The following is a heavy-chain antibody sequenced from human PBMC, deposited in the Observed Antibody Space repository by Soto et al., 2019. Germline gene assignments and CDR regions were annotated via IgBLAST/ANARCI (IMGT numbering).Heavy chain of an antibody. J-gene: IGHJ4*02. CDR3: AHRRGGYNWADGDFDY. CDR2: IFWDNDR. CDR1: GFSLTTSGVG. V-gene: IGHV2-5*02. D-gene: IGHD5-12*01. Sequence: QITLKESGPTLVKPTQTLTLTCTFSGFSLTTSGVGVGWIRQPPGEALESLALIFWDNDRRYNPSLRSRLAISKDTSKNQVVLTMTNVDPVDTGTYYCAHRRGGYNWADGDFDYWGPGTLVTVSS.